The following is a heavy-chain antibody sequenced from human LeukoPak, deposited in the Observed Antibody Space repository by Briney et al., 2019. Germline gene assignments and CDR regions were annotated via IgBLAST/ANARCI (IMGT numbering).Heavy chain of an antibody. V-gene: IGHV4-34*01. D-gene: IGHD5-18*01. CDR1: GVSFSGYY. CDR3: ARAPGHGYSYGFLDH. CDR2: INDSGIT. J-gene: IGHJ4*01. Sequence: SETLSLTCAVYGVSFSGYYWTWIRQPPGKGLEWIGEINDSGITNDSPSLMSRIAISVDTSKNQFSLKLSSVPAADTALYYCARAPGHGYSYGFLDHWGHKTLVTVSS.